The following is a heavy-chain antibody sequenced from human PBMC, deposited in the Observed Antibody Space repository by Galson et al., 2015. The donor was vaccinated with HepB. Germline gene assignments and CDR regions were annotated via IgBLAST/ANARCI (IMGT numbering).Heavy chain of an antibody. CDR1: GFTFSSYT. CDR3: AKGLIVGVDY. J-gene: IGHJ4*02. D-gene: IGHD1-26*01. CDR2: ISGSGGST. Sequence: LRLSCAASGFTFSSYTMTWVRQAPGKGLEWVSAISGSGGSTCYADSVKGRFTISRDNSKNTLYLQMNSLRAEDTAVYYCAKGLIVGVDYWGQGTLVTVSS. V-gene: IGHV3-23*01.